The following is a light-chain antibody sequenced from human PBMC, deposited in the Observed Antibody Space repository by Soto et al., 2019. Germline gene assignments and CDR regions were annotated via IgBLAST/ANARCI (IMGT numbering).Light chain of an antibody. CDR2: DAS. V-gene: IGKV3-11*01. CDR3: QQLTDWPPQWT. CDR1: QSISSY. J-gene: IGKJ1*01. Sequence: EVVLTQSPDTLPLPPGERATLSCRASQSISSYLAWYQQKPGQAPRLLIYDASSRATGIPARFSGSGSGTDFTLTISSLEPEDFAVYYCQQLTDWPPQWTLGQGTKVEIK.